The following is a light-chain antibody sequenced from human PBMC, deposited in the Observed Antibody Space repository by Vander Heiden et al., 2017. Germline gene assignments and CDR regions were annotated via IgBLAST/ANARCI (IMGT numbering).Light chain of an antibody. CDR3: QQYYNLPIT. CDR2: DAS. Sequence: DIQLTQSPSSLSASVGDRVTITCQASQDISNYLNWYQQKPGKAPKLLIYDASNLETGVPSRLSGSGSGTDFTFTISSLQPEDIATYYCQQYYNLPITFGPGTLMEIK. CDR1: QDISNY. J-gene: IGKJ5*01. V-gene: IGKV1-33*01.